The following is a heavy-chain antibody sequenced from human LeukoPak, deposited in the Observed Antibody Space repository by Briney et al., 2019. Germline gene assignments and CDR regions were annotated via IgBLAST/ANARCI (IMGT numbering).Heavy chain of an antibody. CDR2: ISGNNDNP. V-gene: IGHV1-18*01. CDR1: GYTFSNFG. D-gene: IGHD2-2*01. CDR3: SRDGTSTDDY. Sequence: ASVKVSCMASGYTFSNFGISWVRQAPGQGLEWMGWISGNNDNPNYAQNFQGRFTVTSDKSTSTAYMELMNLRSDDTAVYYCSRDGTSTDDYWGQGTLVTVSS. J-gene: IGHJ4*02.